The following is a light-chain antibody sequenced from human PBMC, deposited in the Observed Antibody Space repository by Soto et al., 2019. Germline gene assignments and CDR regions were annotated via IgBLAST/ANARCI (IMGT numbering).Light chain of an antibody. Sequence: EIVVTQSPATLSVSPGERATLSCRASQSVGNKVAWYQHKPGQTPRLIIYDISTRAAGVPARFSGSGYGTDFTLTISSLEPEDFAVYYCQQRSNWPPITFGQGTRLEIK. CDR2: DIS. J-gene: IGKJ5*01. CDR1: QSVGNK. V-gene: IGKV3-11*01. CDR3: QQRSNWPPIT.